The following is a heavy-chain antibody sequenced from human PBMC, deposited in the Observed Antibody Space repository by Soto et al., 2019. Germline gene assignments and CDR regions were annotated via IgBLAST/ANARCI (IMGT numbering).Heavy chain of an antibody. CDR2: ISAYDGHT. Sequence: QVHLVQSGAEVKEPGASVKVSCKASGYTFTNYGVTWVRQAPGQGLEWMGWISAYDGHTLYAQNLQGRVTVTTDTSTSTVYMELRRLRSDDTAVYYCARDRGYQDYWGQGTLVTVSP. D-gene: IGHD5-12*01. CDR1: GYTFTNYG. J-gene: IGHJ4*02. CDR3: ARDRGYQDY. V-gene: IGHV1-18*01.